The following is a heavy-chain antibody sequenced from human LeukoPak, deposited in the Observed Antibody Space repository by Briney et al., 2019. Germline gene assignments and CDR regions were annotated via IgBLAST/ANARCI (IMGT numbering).Heavy chain of an antibody. CDR1: GFTFSSYG. V-gene: IGHV3-30*02. D-gene: IGHD3-3*01. Sequence: GGSLRLSCAASGFTFSSYGMHWVRQAPGKGLEWVAFIRYDGSSKYYADSVKGRFTISRDNSKNTLYLQMNSLRAEDTAVYYCAGTHYDFWSGYPDYWGQGTLVTVSS. CDR2: IRYDGSSK. CDR3: AGTHYDFWSGYPDY. J-gene: IGHJ4*02.